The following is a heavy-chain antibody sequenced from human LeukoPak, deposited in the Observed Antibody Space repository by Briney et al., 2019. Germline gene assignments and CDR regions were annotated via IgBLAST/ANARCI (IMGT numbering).Heavy chain of an antibody. CDR1: GGSISSSSYY. D-gene: IGHD6-13*01. CDR2: IYYSGST. CDR3: ARAIRYSSSWSYYFDY. Sequence: SETLSLTCTVSGGSISSSSYYWGWSRQPPGKGLEWIGSIYYSGSTYYNPSLKSRVTISVDTSKNQFSLKLSSVTAADTAVYYCARAIRYSSSWSYYFDYWGQGTLVTVSS. V-gene: IGHV4-39*07. J-gene: IGHJ4*02.